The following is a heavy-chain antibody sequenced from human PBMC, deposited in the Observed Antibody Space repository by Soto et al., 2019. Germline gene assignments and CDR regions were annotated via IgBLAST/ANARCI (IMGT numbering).Heavy chain of an antibody. V-gene: IGHV3-9*01. CDR2: ISWNSGYI. D-gene: IGHD1-1*01. Sequence: EVRLVESGGGLVKPGRSLRLSCAASGFVFDGFAMHWVRQAPGKGLEWVSGISWNSGYIGYAASVKGRFTISRDNSKRSLYLQMNSLTAEDTALYYCAKARAYSTGNYFYGMNVWGQGTTVTVSS. CDR1: GFVFDGFA. CDR3: AKARAYSTGNYFYGMNV. J-gene: IGHJ6*02.